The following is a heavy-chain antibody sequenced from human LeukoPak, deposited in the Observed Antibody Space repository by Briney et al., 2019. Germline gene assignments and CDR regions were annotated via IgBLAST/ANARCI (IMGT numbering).Heavy chain of an antibody. J-gene: IGHJ4*02. D-gene: IGHD1-1*01. CDR2: FSGSGRST. V-gene: IGHV3-23*01. Sequence: GGSLRLSCAASGFTFSSNAMSWVRKAQGNGLQWVSAFSGSGRSTFYAASVKGRFPISRDNSKNTLYLQMNSLRAEDTAVYYCATLIMEGYWGQGTLVTVSS. CDR3: ATLIMEGY. CDR1: GFTFSSNA.